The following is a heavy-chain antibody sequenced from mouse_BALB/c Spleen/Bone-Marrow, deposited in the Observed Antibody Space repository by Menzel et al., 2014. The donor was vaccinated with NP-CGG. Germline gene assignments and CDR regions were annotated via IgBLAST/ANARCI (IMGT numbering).Heavy chain of an antibody. J-gene: IGHJ1*01. CDR2: IDPYNGAT. CDR3: ARRERSYWYFDV. CDR1: GYAFTSYN. Sequence: VQLKQSGPELVKPGASVKVSCKASGYAFTSYNMYWVKQSHGKSLEWIGYIDPYNGATSYNQKFKGKATLTVDKSSSTAYMHLNSLTSEDSAVYYCARRERSYWYFDVWGAGTTVTVSS. V-gene: IGHV1S135*01.